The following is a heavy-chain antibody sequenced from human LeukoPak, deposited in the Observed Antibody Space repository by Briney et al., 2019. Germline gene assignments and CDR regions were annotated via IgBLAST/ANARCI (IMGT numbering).Heavy chain of an antibody. D-gene: IGHD3-16*01. J-gene: IGHJ4*02. CDR3: ARDGRGGLFYYFDS. CDR2: MSYSGDT. V-gene: IGHV4-59*01. CDR1: GAPMTPYY. Sequence: SETLSLTCTVPGAPMTPYYWSWIRQPPGKGLQSIGYMSYSGDTRYNPSLKSPVTISVDASNNQFSLRLTSMTAADTATYYCARDGRGGLFYYFDSWGPGTLVTVSS.